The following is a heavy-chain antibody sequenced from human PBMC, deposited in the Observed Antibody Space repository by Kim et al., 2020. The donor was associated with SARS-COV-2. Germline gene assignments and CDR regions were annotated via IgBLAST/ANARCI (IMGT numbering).Heavy chain of an antibody. J-gene: IGHJ5*02. V-gene: IGHV4-30-4*01. CDR1: GGSISSGDYY. D-gene: IGHD3-3*01. CDR3: ARTKRITIFAVVQWFDP. Sequence: SETLSLTCTVSGGSISSGDYYWSWIRQPPGKGLEWIGYIYYSGSTYYNPSLKSRVTISVDTSKNQFSLKLSSVTAADTAVYYCARTKRITIFAVVQWFDPWGQGTLVTVSS. CDR2: IYYSGST.